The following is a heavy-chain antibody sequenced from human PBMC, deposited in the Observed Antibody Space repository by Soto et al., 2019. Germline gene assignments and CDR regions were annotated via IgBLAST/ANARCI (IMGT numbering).Heavy chain of an antibody. CDR2: IIPIFGTA. CDR3: AGGEETYLPFDY. CDR1: GGTFSSYA. D-gene: IGHD3-16*01. J-gene: IGHJ4*02. V-gene: IGHV1-69*01. Sequence: QVQLVQSGADVEKPGSSVKVSCKASGGTFSSYAISWVRQAPGQGLEWMGGIIPIFGTANYAQKFQGRVTITADESTSTAYMELSSLISEDTPVYYCAGGEETYLPFDYWGQVTLVTVSS.